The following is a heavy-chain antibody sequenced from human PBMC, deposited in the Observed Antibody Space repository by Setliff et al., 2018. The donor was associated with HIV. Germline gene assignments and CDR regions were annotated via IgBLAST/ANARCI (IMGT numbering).Heavy chain of an antibody. CDR2: IYYAGNT. CDR1: DGSISGYY. CDR3: ARHDRRAHDSWFAQAYSFNY. Sequence: SETLSLTCTVSDGSISGYYWGWIRQPPGKGLEWVGTIYYAGNTFYNPSFKSRVTISVDTSKTYVSLKLTSVSAADTATYSCARHDRRAHDSWFAQAYSFNYWGQGVLVTVSS. V-gene: IGHV4-39*02. J-gene: IGHJ4*02. D-gene: IGHD3-10*01.